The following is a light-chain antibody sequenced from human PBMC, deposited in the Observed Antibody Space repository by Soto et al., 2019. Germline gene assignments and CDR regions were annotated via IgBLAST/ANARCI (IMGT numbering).Light chain of an antibody. Sequence: SSALTQPPSVSVAPGQTARITCGGNDIARKTVHWYQQKPGQAPVLVVYDDDERPSGIPERFSGSNSGNTATLTISRVEAGDEADYYCQVWDISSDHHVFGTGTKVTVL. CDR3: QVWDISSDHHV. CDR1: DIARKT. CDR2: DDD. J-gene: IGLJ1*01. V-gene: IGLV3-21*02.